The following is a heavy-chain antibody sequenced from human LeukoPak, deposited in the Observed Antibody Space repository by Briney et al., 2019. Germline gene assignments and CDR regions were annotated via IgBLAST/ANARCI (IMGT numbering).Heavy chain of an antibody. CDR3: ARVLPYYYDSSGYSGSFDY. D-gene: IGHD3-22*01. Sequence: GGSRRLSCAASGFPFSSYWMSWVRQAPGKGLEWVANIKQDGSEKYYVDSVKGRFTISRDNAKNSLYLQMNSLRAEDTAVYYCARVLPYYYDSSGYSGSFDYWGQGTLVTVSS. CDR1: GFPFSSYW. CDR2: IKQDGSEK. V-gene: IGHV3-7*01. J-gene: IGHJ4*02.